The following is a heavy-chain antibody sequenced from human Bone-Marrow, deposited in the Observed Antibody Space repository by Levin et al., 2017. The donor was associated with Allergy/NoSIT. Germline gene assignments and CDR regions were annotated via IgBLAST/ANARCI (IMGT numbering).Heavy chain of an antibody. V-gene: IGHV3-30*03. CDR3: ALGAQAGKRNYYYDYYMDV. CDR1: GFTFSSYG. CDR2: ISYDGSNK. J-gene: IGHJ6*03. Sequence: SGGSLRLSCAASGFTFSSYGMHWVRQAPGKGLEWVAVISYDGSNKYYADSVKGRFTISRDNSKNTLYLQMNSLRAEDTAVYYCALGAQAGKRNYYYDYYMDVWGKGTTVTVSS. D-gene: IGHD6-19*01.